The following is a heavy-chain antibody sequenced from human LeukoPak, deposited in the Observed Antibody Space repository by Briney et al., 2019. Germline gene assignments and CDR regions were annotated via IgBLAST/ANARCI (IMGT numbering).Heavy chain of an antibody. J-gene: IGHJ4*02. D-gene: IGHD2-2*01. CDR1: GFTFSSYG. CDR2: ISYDGSNK. Sequence: GGSLRLSCAASGFTFSSYGMHWVRQAPGKGLEWVAVISYDGSNKYYADSVKGRFTISRDNSKNTLYLQMNSLRAEDTAVYYCARVWVVPAATDYWGQGTLVTVSS. CDR3: ARVWVVPAATDY. V-gene: IGHV3-30*03.